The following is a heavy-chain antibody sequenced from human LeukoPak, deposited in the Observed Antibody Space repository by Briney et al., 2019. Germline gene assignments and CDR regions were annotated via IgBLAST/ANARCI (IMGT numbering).Heavy chain of an antibody. CDR1: GGSISSGDYY. CDR3: ARVREPHYWYFDL. Sequence: SQTLSLTCTVSGGSISSGDYYWSWIRQPPGKGLEWIGYIYYSGSTYYNPSLKSRVTISVDTSKNQFSLKLSSVTAADTAVYHCARVREPHYWYFDLWGRGTLVTVSS. D-gene: IGHD1-26*01. J-gene: IGHJ2*01. CDR2: IYYSGST. V-gene: IGHV4-30-4*01.